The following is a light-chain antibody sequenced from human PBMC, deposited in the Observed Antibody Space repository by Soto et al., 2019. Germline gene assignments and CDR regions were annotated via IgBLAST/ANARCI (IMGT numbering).Light chain of an antibody. J-gene: IGKJ1*01. CDR3: QQYNNWPPMA. CDR1: QSVGTY. V-gene: IGKV3D-15*01. CDR2: GAS. Sequence: EVVLTQSPGTLSLSPGGRATLSCRASQSVGTYLAWYQQKSGQAPRLLIYGASSRATGIPDRFSGSGSGTEFTLTISSLQSEDFAVYYCQQYNNWPPMAFGQGTKVDIK.